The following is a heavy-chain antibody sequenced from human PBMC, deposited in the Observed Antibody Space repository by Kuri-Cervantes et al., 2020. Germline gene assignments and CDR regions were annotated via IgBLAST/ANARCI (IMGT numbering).Heavy chain of an antibody. CDR3: ARAAEVGATYHFDY. J-gene: IGHJ4*02. CDR1: GFTFSNAW. CDR2: IKSKTDGGTT. D-gene: IGHD1-26*01. V-gene: IGHV3-15*01. Sequence: GESLKISCAASGFTFSNAWMSWVRQAPGKGLEWVGRIKSKTDGGTTDYAAPVKGRFTISRDDSKNTLYLQMNSLRAEDTAVYYCARAAEVGATYHFDYWGQGNRVTVSS.